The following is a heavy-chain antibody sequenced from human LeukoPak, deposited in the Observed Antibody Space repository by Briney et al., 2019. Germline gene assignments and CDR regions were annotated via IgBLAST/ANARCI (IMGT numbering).Heavy chain of an antibody. CDR3: GKDMVRGVIIGPDYFDY. V-gene: IGHV3-23*01. D-gene: IGHD3-10*01. CDR1: GFTFSSYA. J-gene: IGHJ4*02. Sequence: PGGSLRLSCAASGFTFSSYAMSWVRQAPGKGLEWVSAISGSGGSTYYADSVKGRFTISRDNSKNTLYLQMNSLRAEDTAVYYCGKDMVRGVIIGPDYFDYWGQGTLVTVSS. CDR2: ISGSGGST.